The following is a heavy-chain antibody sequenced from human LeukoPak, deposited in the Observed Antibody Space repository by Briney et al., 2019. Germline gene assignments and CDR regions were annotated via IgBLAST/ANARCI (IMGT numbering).Heavy chain of an antibody. CDR3: ARPYGGLAYFDY. D-gene: IGHD4/OR15-4a*01. CDR1: GYTFTGYY. V-gene: IGHV1-46*01. CDR2: INVSGGTT. J-gene: IGHJ4*02. Sequence: PGESLKISCKGSGYTFTGYYMHWMRQAPGQGLEWMGIINVSGGTTSYTQKFQGRVTMTRDTSTSTVYMELSSLRSEDTAVYYCARPYGGLAYFDYWGQGTLVTVSS.